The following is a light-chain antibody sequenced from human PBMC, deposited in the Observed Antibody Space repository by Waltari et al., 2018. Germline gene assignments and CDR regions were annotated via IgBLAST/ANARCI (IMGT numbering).Light chain of an antibody. J-gene: IGKJ3*01. CDR1: QGISSW. CDR2: TTS. CDR3: QQGYNTPFT. V-gene: IGKV1-12*01. Sequence: DIQMTQSPSSLSASVGDKVTITCRARQGISSWLAWYQQKPGKAPNLLIYTTSKLQRGFPSRFSGGVSGTDYTLTIRSLQPEDFATYYCQQGYNTPFTFGPGTKVDIK.